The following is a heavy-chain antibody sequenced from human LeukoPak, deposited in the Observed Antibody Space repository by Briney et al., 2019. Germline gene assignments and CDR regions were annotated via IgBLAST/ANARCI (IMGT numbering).Heavy chain of an antibody. CDR3: ARSPQYSGSYSRY. J-gene: IGHJ4*02. V-gene: IGHV1-69*13. D-gene: IGHD1-26*01. CDR1: GGTFSSYA. Sequence: ASVKVPCKASGGTFSSYAISWVRQAPGQGLEWMGGIIPIFGTANYAQKFQGRVTITADESTSTAYMELSSLRSEDTAVYYCARSPQYSGSYSRYWGQRTLVTVSS. CDR2: IIPIFGTA.